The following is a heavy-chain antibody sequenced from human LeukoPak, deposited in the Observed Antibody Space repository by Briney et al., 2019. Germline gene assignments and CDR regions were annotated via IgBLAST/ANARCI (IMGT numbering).Heavy chain of an antibody. CDR2: VHHSGAT. CDR1: GYSISRGYH. V-gene: IGHV4-38-2*02. Sequence: SESLSLTCSVSGYSISRGYHWAWVRQPPGKGLEWIGSVHHSGATYYNPSLNSRLTISADTSKNQFSLKMDSVTAADTAVYYCARINFNPDYWGQGTLVTVSS. CDR3: ARINFNPDY. D-gene: IGHD1-14*01. J-gene: IGHJ4*02.